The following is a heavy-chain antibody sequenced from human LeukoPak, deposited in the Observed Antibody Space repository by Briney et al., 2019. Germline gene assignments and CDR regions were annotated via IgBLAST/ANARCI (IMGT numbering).Heavy chain of an antibody. D-gene: IGHD3-3*01. Sequence: GGSLRLSCAASGFTFSSYSMNWVRQAPGKGLEWVSYIRSSGSSIYYADSVKGRFTISRDSAKNSLYLQMNSLRAEDTAVYYCARDAEYFDFWSGYLNYYMDVWGKGTTVTVSS. CDR2: IRSSGSSI. CDR1: GFTFSSYS. V-gene: IGHV3-48*01. J-gene: IGHJ6*03. CDR3: ARDAEYFDFWSGYLNYYMDV.